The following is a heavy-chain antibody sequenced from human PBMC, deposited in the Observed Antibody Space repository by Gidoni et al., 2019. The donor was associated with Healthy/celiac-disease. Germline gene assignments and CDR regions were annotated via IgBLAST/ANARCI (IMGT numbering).Heavy chain of an antibody. CDR3: ARYNWNYQDFDY. CDR2: IIPIFGTA. CDR1: GGTFSSYA. D-gene: IGHD1-7*01. J-gene: IGHJ4*02. Sequence: QVQLVQSGAEAKKPGSLGRVSCKASGGTFSSYAISWVRTAPGQGLEWKGGIIPIFGTANYAQKFQGRVTITADESTSAAYMELGSLRSEDTAVYYCARYNWNYQDFDYWGQGTLVTVSS. V-gene: IGHV1-69*01.